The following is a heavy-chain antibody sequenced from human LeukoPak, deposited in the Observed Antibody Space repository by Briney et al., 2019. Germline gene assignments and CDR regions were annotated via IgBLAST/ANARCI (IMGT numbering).Heavy chain of an antibody. J-gene: IGHJ4*02. Sequence: SVKVSCKASGGTFSSYAFSWVRQAPGRGLEWMGGIIPIVGTTNYAQMFQGRVTITADESTSTAYMELSSLRSEDTAVYYCARGGYYYDSSGYSHLPDYWGQGTLVTVSA. D-gene: IGHD3-22*01. CDR1: GGTFSSYA. V-gene: IGHV1-69*13. CDR2: IIPIVGTT. CDR3: ARGGYYYDSSGYSHLPDY.